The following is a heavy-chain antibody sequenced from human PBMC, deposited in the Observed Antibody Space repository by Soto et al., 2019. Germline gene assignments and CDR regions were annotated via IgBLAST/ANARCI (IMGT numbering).Heavy chain of an antibody. J-gene: IGHJ6*02. CDR3: AKESSGWYFGMEYYYYGMDV. Sequence: GGSLRLSCAASGFTVSSNYMSWVRQAPGKGLEWVSVIDSGGGTNYADSVKGRFTISRDNAKNSLYLQMNSLRAEDTAVYYCAKESSGWYFGMEYYYYGMDVWGQGTTVTVSS. V-gene: IGHV3-66*01. CDR2: IDSGGGT. CDR1: GFTVSSNY. D-gene: IGHD6-19*01.